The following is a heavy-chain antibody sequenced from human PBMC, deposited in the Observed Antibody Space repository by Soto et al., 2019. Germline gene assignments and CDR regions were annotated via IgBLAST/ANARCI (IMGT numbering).Heavy chain of an antibody. CDR3: ARVRFLEWSRNWFDP. V-gene: IGHV1-69*13. D-gene: IGHD3-3*01. Sequence: SVKVSCKASGGTFSSYAISWVRQAPGQGLEWMGGIIPIFGTANYAQKFQGRVTITADESTSTAYMELSSLRSEATAVYYCARVRFLEWSRNWFDPWGQGTLVTVSS. J-gene: IGHJ5*02. CDR1: GGTFSSYA. CDR2: IIPIFGTA.